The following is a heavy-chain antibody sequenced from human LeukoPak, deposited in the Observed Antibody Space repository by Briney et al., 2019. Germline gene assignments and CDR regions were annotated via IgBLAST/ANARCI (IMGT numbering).Heavy chain of an antibody. CDR1: GFTFDDYA. V-gene: IGHV3-9*01. Sequence: GGSLRLSCAASGFTFDDYAMHWVRQAPGKGLEWVSGISWNSGSIGYADSVKGRFTISRDNAKNSLYLQMNSLRAEDTALYYCAKDSLEIVATTFGYWGQGTLVTVSS. CDR3: AKDSLEIVATTFGY. CDR2: ISWNSGSI. D-gene: IGHD5-12*01. J-gene: IGHJ4*02.